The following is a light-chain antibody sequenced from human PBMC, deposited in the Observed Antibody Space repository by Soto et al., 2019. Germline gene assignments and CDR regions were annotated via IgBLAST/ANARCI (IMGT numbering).Light chain of an antibody. Sequence: QLVLTQSSSASASLGSSVKLTCILSSGHSTYIIAWHQQQPGNAPRFLMTLDRSGSYNRGSGVPDRFSGSSPGADRYLTIANLQFEDEGDYYCETWYSSTHKVFGGGTKLTVL. J-gene: IGLJ3*02. CDR1: SGHSTYI. CDR2: LDRSGSY. CDR3: ETWYSSTHKV. V-gene: IGLV4-60*02.